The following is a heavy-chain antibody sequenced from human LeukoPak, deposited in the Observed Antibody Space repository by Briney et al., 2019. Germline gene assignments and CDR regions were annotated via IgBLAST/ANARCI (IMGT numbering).Heavy chain of an antibody. CDR1: GGSFSGYY. Sequence: PSGTLSLTCAVYGGSFSGYYWSWIRQPPGKGLEWIGEINHSGSTNYNPSLKSRVTISVDTSKNQFSLKLGSVTAADTAVYYCARLVVVAATRFAPRDSDYWGQGTLVTVSS. V-gene: IGHV4-34*01. D-gene: IGHD2-15*01. J-gene: IGHJ4*02. CDR2: INHSGST. CDR3: ARLVVVAATRFAPRDSDY.